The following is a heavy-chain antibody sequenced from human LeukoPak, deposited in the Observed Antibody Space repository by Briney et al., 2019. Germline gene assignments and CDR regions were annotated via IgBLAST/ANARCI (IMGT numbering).Heavy chain of an antibody. J-gene: IGHJ4*02. V-gene: IGHV1-2*04. CDR3: ARGSGGYSYGYDY. Sequence: ASVKVSCTASGYTFTGYYMHWVRQAPGQGLEWMGWINPNSGGTNYAQKFQGWVTMTRDTSISTAYMELSRLRSDDTAVYYCARGSGGYSYGYDYWGQGTLVTVSS. D-gene: IGHD5-18*01. CDR2: INPNSGGT. CDR1: GYTFTGYY.